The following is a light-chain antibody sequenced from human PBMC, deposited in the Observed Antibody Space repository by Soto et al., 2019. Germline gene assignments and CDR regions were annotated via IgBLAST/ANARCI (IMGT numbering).Light chain of an antibody. Sequence: SALNQPAAVFRCPRQSIPIPLPVGKSVVGGYNYVSWYQQHPGKAPKLIIYHVSDRPSGSSSRFSGSKSGNTASLTISGLQAEDEADYYCSSYTSSSTYVFGTGTKVTVL. CDR1: KSVVGGYNY. V-gene: IGLV2-14*01. CDR2: HVS. CDR3: SSYTSSSTYV. J-gene: IGLJ1*01.